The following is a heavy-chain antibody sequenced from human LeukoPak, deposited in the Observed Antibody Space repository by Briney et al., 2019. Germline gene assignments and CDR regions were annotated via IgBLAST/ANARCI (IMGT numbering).Heavy chain of an antibody. CDR2: IRYDGSNK. V-gene: IGHV3-30*02. Sequence: GGSLRLSCAASGFTFSSYGMHWVRQAPGKGLEWVAFIRYDGSNKYYADSVKGRFTISRDNSKNTLYLQMNSLRAEDTAVYYCAKDLDRIFGTGPLDYWGQGTLVTVSS. CDR1: GFTFSSYG. J-gene: IGHJ4*02. D-gene: IGHD3-3*01. CDR3: AKDLDRIFGTGPLDY.